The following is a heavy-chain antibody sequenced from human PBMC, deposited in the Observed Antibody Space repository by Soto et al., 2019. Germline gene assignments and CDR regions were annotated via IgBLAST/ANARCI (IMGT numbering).Heavy chain of an antibody. J-gene: IGHJ6*03. CDR2: IYYSGST. D-gene: IGHD1-1*01. CDR3: ARQPPGTTDYYMDV. CDR1: GGSISSSSYY. Sequence: QLQLQESGPGLVKPSETLSLTCTVSGGSISSSSYYWGWIRQPPGKGLEWIGSIYYSGSTYYNPSLKSRVTISVDTSKNQSSLKLSSVTAADTAVYYCARQPPGTTDYYMDVWGKGTTVTVSS. V-gene: IGHV4-39*01.